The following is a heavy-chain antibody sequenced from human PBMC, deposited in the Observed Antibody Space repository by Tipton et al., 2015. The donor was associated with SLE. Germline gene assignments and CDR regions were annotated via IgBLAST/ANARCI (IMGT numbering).Heavy chain of an antibody. Sequence: SLRLSCAASGFTFRNHAMNWVRQAPGKGLVWVSRIDIDGTSRTYADFVKGRFTISRDNAKNTLYLQMNSLRAEDTAVYYCARDSPHNWFGPWGQGTLVTVSS. V-gene: IGHV3-74*01. CDR1: GFTFRNHA. CDR3: ARDSPHNWFGP. J-gene: IGHJ5*02. CDR2: IDIDGTSR.